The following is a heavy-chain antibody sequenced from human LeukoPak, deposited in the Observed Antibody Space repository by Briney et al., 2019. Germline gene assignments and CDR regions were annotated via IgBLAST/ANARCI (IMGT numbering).Heavy chain of an antibody. CDR1: GFTFSSDG. J-gene: IGHJ4*02. CDR2: ISSSSSYI. CDR3: ARVLSSSWYVYFDN. Sequence: GGSLRLSRAASGFTFSSDGINSVRQAPGKGLEWVSSISSSSSYIYYADSVKGRFTISRDNAKNSLYLQMNSLRAEDTAVYYCARVLSSSWYVYFDNWGAGALVTVSS. V-gene: IGHV3-21*01. D-gene: IGHD6-13*01.